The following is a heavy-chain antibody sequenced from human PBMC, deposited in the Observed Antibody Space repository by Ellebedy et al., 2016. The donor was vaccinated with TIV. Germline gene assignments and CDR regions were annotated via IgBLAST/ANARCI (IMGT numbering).Heavy chain of an antibody. CDR2: INPSGGST. Sequence: AASVKVSCKASGYTFTSYYMHWVRQAPGQGLEWMGIINPSGGSTSYAQKFQGRVTMTRDTSTSTVYMELSSLRTEDSAVYYCARETSRYSRSWDSWGQGTLVTVSS. V-gene: IGHV1-46*01. J-gene: IGHJ4*02. CDR3: ARETSRYSRSWDS. D-gene: IGHD6-13*01. CDR1: GYTFTSYY.